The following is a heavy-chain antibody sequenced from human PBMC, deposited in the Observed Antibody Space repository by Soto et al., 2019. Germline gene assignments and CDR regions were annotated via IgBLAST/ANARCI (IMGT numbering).Heavy chain of an antibody. CDR2: IYSGGRN. Sequence: SLSLACTVSXGSISSFYWSWIRQPAGKGLEWIGRIYSGGRNNYNPSLKSRVTMSVDTSKNQFSLRLSSVTAADTAMYYCARGSSRWDYWGQGTLVTVSS. J-gene: IGHJ4*02. D-gene: IGHD6-13*01. V-gene: IGHV4-4*07. CDR3: ARGSSRWDY. CDR1: XGSISSFY.